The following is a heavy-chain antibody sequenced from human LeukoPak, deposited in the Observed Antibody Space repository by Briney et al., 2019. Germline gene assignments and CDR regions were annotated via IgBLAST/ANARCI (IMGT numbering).Heavy chain of an antibody. V-gene: IGHV4-34*01. CDR3: ARFFHRPGNGGVDSPFDH. J-gene: IGHJ4*02. D-gene: IGHD5-12*01. CDR1: GGSFSGYY. CDR2: INHSGST. Sequence: SETLSLTCAVYGGSFSGYYWSWIRQPPGKGLEWIGEINHSGSTNYNPSLKSRVTISVDTSKNQFSLKLSSVTAADTAVYYCARFFHRPGNGGVDSPFDHWGQGTLVTVSS.